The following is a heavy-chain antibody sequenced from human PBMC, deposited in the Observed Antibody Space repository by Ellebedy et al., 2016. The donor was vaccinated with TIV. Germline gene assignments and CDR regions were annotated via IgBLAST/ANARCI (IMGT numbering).Heavy chain of an antibody. J-gene: IGHJ4*02. V-gene: IGHV1-8*01. CDR2: MNPNSGNT. CDR1: GYTFTSYD. CDR3: SRDPVVGASFGIDY. D-gene: IGHD1-26*01. Sequence: ASVKVSXXASGYTFTSYDINWVRQATGQGLEWMGWMNPNSGNTGYAQKFQGRVTMTEDTSTDTAYMELSSLRSEDTAVYYCSRDPVVGASFGIDYWGQGTLVTVSS.